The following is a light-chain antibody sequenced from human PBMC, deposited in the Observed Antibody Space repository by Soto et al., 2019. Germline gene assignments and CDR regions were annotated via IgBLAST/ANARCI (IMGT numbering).Light chain of an antibody. V-gene: IGKV3D-15*01. J-gene: IGKJ4*01. CDR3: QQANSFPLT. CDR2: GAS. CDR1: QSVSSN. Sequence: EILMTQSPSTLSGSPGERATLSCRASQSVSSNLAWYQQKPGQAPRLLIYGASTRATGIPARFSGSGSGTEFTLTISSLQSEDFATYYCQQANSFPLTFGGGTKVDIK.